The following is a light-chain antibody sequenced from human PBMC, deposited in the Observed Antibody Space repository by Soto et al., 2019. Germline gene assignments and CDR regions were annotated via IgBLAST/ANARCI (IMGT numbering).Light chain of an antibody. Sequence: QSALTQPPSVSGSPGQSVTIFCTGTSSDVGSYNRVSWYQQPPGTAPKLMIYEVSTRPSGVPDRFSGSKSGNTASLTISGLQAEDEADYYCSSYSSSTTLVFGGGTKLTVL. CDR2: EVS. CDR1: SSDVGSYNR. CDR3: SSYSSSTTLV. V-gene: IGLV2-18*02. J-gene: IGLJ2*01.